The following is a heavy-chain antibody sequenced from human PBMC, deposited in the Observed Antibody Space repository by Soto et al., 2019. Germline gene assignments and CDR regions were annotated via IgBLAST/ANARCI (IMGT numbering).Heavy chain of an antibody. J-gene: IGHJ4*02. CDR3: ARDRVGATFDY. CDR2: ISYDGSNK. D-gene: IGHD1-26*01. CDR1: GFTISSYA. Sequence: QVQLVESGGGVVQPGRSLRLSCAASGFTISSYAMHWVRQAPGKGLEWVAVISYDGSNKYYADSVKGRFTISRDNSKNTLYLQMNSLRAEDTAVYYCARDRVGATFDYWGQGTLVTVSS. V-gene: IGHV3-30-3*01.